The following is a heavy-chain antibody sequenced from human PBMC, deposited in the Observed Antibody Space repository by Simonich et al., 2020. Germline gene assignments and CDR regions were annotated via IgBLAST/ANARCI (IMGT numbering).Heavy chain of an antibody. V-gene: IGHV3-7*01. J-gene: IGHJ4*02. CDR3: ARDREVYGSGSYYNY. CDR1: GFTFSSYW. Sequence: EVQLVESGGGLVQPGGSLRLSCAASGFTFSSYWMSWVRQAPVKGLGWDANIKQEGSAKYYVDSVKCRFTISRDNAKNSLYMQMNSLRAEDTAVYYCARDREVYGSGSYYNYWGQGTLVTVSS. CDR2: IKQEGSAK. D-gene: IGHD3-10*01.